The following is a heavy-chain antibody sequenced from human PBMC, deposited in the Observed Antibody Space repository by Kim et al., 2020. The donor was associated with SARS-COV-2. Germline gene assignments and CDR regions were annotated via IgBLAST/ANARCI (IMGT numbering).Heavy chain of an antibody. Sequence: GGSLRLSCAASGFTVSSNYMSWVRQAPGKGLEWVSVIYSGGSTYYADSVKGRFTISRDNSKNTLYLQMNSLRAEDTAVYYCARGDVGWYYYYGMDVWGQGTTVTVSS. V-gene: IGHV3-66*02. J-gene: IGHJ6*02. CDR3: ARGDVGWYYYYGMDV. CDR2: IYSGGST. D-gene: IGHD2-21*02. CDR1: GFTVSSNY.